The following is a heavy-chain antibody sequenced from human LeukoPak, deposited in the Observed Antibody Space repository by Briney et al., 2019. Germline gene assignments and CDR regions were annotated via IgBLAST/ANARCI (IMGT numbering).Heavy chain of an antibody. D-gene: IGHD2-2*01. CDR3: ARRDVVVPAAMVTFDP. V-gene: IGHV1-8*01. J-gene: IGHJ5*02. CDR2: MNPNSGNT. CDR1: GYTFTSYD. Sequence: ASVKVSCKASGYTFTSYDINWVRQATGKGLEWMGWMNPNSGNTGYAQKFQGRVTMTRNNSISTAYMELSSLRSEDTAVYYCARRDVVVPAAMVTFDPWGQGTLVTVSS.